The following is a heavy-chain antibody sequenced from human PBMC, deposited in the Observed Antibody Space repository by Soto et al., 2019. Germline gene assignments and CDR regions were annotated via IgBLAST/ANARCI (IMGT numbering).Heavy chain of an antibody. CDR2: ISAYNGNT. D-gene: IGHD6-6*01. CDR1: GYTFTSYG. V-gene: IGHV1-18*01. CDR3: ARDPIAARLDHDAFDI. J-gene: IGHJ3*02. Sequence: ASVKVSCKASGYTFTSYGISWVRQAPGQGLEWMGWISAYNGNTNYAQKLQGRVTMTTDTSTSTAYMELRSLRSDDTAVYYCARDPIAARLDHDAFDIWGQGTMVTVSS.